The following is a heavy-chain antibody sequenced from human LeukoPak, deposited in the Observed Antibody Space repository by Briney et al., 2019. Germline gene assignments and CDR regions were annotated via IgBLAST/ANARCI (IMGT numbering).Heavy chain of an antibody. V-gene: IGHV4-39*07. J-gene: IGHJ3*02. CDR3: ATPAREEFGENHAFDI. Sequence: SETLSLTCTVSGGSISSSSYYWGWIRQPPGKGLEWIGSIYYSGSTYYNPSLKSRVTISVDTSKNQFSLKLSSVTAADTAVYYCATPAREEFGENHAFDIWGQGTMVTVSS. CDR1: GGSISSSSYY. D-gene: IGHD3-10*01. CDR2: IYYSGST.